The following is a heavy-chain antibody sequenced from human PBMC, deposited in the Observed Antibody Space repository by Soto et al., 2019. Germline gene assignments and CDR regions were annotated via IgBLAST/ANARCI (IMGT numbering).Heavy chain of an antibody. CDR3: AKDRGWLAERYYYGMDV. Sequence: QVQLVESGGGVVQPGRSLRLSCSSSGFTFGSYDMHWVRQAPGKGLEWVAVISYDGSNKYYADSVKGRFTISRDNSKNTLYLQMNSLRAEDTAVSYCAKDRGWLAERYYYGMDVWGQGTTVTVSS. D-gene: IGHD6-19*01. J-gene: IGHJ6*02. CDR2: ISYDGSNK. CDR1: GFTFGSYD. V-gene: IGHV3-30*18.